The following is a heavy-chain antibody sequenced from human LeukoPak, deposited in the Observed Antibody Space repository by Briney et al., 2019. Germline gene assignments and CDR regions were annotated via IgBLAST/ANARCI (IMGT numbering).Heavy chain of an antibody. CDR1: GFSLGTSEMG. CDR2: IYWNVDK. J-gene: IGHJ4*02. V-gene: IGHV2-5*01. CDR3: AHRQGNSLNFDH. D-gene: IGHD1-7*01. Sequence: SGPTLWKPTPPLTLTITFSGFSLGTSEMGVGWIRQPPIKALEELSVIYWNVDKRYSPSLKSRLTFTKDTSKNQLVLTMTNMDPVDTATYYCAHRQGNSLNFDHWGQGTLVTVSS.